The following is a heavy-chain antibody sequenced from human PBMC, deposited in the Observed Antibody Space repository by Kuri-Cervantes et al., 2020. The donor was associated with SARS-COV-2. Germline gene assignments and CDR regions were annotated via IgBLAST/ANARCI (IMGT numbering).Heavy chain of an antibody. Sequence: SETLSLTCIVSGGSVSSGSHHWSWIRQPPGKGLEWIGYIYYRGSTKYNPSLKSRVTMSVDTSKNQFSLKLNSVTPADTAVYYCARTLDYYGSGTYCFDYWGQGTLVTVSS. J-gene: IGHJ4*02. CDR1: GGSVSSGSHH. CDR2: IYYRGST. CDR3: ARTLDYYGSGTYCFDY. V-gene: IGHV4-61*01. D-gene: IGHD3-10*01.